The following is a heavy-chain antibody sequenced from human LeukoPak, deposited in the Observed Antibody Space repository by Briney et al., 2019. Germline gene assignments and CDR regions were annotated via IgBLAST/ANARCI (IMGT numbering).Heavy chain of an antibody. Sequence: PSQTLSLTCTVSGGSISSGSYYWSWIRQPAGKGLEWIGRIYTSGSTNYNPSLKSRVTISVDTSKNQFSLKLSSVTAADTAVYYCARDQGTPIAAAVWFDPWGQGTLVTVSS. V-gene: IGHV4-61*02. CDR2: IYTSGST. D-gene: IGHD6-13*01. CDR3: ARDQGTPIAAAVWFDP. CDR1: GGSISSGSYY. J-gene: IGHJ5*02.